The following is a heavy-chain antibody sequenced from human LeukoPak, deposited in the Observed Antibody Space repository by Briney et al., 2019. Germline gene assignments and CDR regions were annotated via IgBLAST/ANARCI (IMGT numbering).Heavy chain of an antibody. Sequence: SETLSLTCTVSGGSISSSSYYWGWIRQPPGKGLEWIGSIYYSGSTYYNPSLKSRVTISVDTSKNQFSLKLSSVTAADTAVYYCARKNTSTYYYGSGRNWFDPWGQGTLVTVSS. CDR1: GGSISSSSYY. J-gene: IGHJ5*02. V-gene: IGHV4-39*07. CDR2: IYYSGST. D-gene: IGHD3-10*01. CDR3: ARKNTSTYYYGSGRNWFDP.